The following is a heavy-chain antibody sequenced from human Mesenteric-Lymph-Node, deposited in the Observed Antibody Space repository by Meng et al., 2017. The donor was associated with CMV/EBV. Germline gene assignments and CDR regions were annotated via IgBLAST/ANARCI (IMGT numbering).Heavy chain of an antibody. D-gene: IGHD6-19*01. Sequence: SVKVSCKASGGTFSNYAINWVRQAPGQGLEWMGGITPILATANYAQKFQGRVTITTDESTSTAYMELSSLRSEDTAMYYCTRRAVSGKGDYYYYAMDVWGQGTTVTV. CDR3: TRRAVSGKGDYYYYAMDV. V-gene: IGHV1-69*05. CDR2: ITPILATA. J-gene: IGHJ6*02. CDR1: GGTFSNYA.